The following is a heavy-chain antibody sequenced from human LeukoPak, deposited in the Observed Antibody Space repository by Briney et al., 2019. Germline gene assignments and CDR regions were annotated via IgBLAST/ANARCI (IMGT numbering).Heavy chain of an antibody. CDR2: ISSSSYI. CDR3: ARDCPQAGASCYEGVDY. Sequence: GGSLRLSCAASGFTFSSYSMNWVRQASGKGLEWVSSISSSSYIYYSDSLKGRFTISRDNAKNSLYLQMNSLRAEDTAVYYCARDCPQAGASCYEGVDYWGQGTLVTVSS. CDR1: GFTFSSYS. V-gene: IGHV3-21*01. J-gene: IGHJ4*02. D-gene: IGHD2-2*01.